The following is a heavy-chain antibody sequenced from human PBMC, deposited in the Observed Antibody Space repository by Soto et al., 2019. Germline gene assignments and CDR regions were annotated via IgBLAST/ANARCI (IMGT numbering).Heavy chain of an antibody. V-gene: IGHV4-4*02. Sequence: QVQLQESGPGLVKPSGTLSLTCAVSGGSISSSNWWSWVRQPPGKGLEWIGEIYHSGSTNYNPSLKSGVTISVDKSKNQFSLKLSSVTAADTAVYYCARAVVVVAAYLYYFDYWGQGTLVTVSS. CDR2: IYHSGST. CDR3: ARAVVVVAAYLYYFDY. D-gene: IGHD2-15*01. CDR1: GGSISSSNW. J-gene: IGHJ4*02.